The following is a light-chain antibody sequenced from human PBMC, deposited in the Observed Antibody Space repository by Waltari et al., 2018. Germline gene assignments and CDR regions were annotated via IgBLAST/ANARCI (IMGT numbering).Light chain of an antibody. CDR1: SSNIGRSY. V-gene: IGLV1-47*01. CDR3: ASWDDNLSGWV. Sequence: QSVLTQPPSASGTPGQRVTISCSGSSSNIGRSYVYWYQQLPGTAPKLLIYRNNRRPSGVPGRFSGSKSGTSACLAISGLRSEDEADYYCASWDDNLSGWVFGGGTKLTVL. CDR2: RNN. J-gene: IGLJ3*02.